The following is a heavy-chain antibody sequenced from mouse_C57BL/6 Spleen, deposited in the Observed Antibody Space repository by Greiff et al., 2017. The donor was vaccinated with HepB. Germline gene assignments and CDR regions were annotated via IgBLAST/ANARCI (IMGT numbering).Heavy chain of an antibody. J-gene: IGHJ1*03. Sequence: QVQLQQSGAELVRPGASVTLSCKASGYTFTDYEMHWVKQTPVHGLEWIGAIDPETGGTAYNQKFKGKAILTADKSSSTAYMELRSLTSEDSAVYYCKREEYYVSSHWYFDVWGTGTTVTVSS. CDR3: KREEYYVSSHWYFDV. D-gene: IGHD1-1*01. V-gene: IGHV1-15*01. CDR1: GYTFTDYE. CDR2: IDPETGGT.